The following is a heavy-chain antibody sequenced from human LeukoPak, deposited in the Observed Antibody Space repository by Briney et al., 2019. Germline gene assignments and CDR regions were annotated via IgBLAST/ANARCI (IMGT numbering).Heavy chain of an antibody. Sequence: GGSLRLSCAASGFTFSSYSMNWVRQAPGKGLEWVSSISSSSSYIYYADSVKGRFTISRDNAKNSLYLQMNSLRAEDTAVYYCAKGSYCSGGSCYYYYYGMDVWGKGTTVTVSS. V-gene: IGHV3-21*01. CDR2: ISSSSSYI. CDR1: GFTFSSYS. D-gene: IGHD2-15*01. J-gene: IGHJ6*04. CDR3: AKGSYCSGGSCYYYYYGMDV.